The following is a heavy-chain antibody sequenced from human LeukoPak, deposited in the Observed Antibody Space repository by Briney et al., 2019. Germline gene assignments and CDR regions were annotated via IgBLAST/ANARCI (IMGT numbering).Heavy chain of an antibody. CDR3: AKSGRLVRGVINDY. CDR2: IRYDGSNK. J-gene: IGHJ4*02. V-gene: IGHV3-30*02. Sequence: GGSLRLSCAASGFTFSSYGMHWVRQAPGKGLEWVAFIRYDGSNKYYADSVKGRFTISRDNSKNTLYLQMNSLRAEDTAVYYCAKSGRLVRGVINDYWGQGTLVTVSS. CDR1: GFTFSSYG. D-gene: IGHD3-10*01.